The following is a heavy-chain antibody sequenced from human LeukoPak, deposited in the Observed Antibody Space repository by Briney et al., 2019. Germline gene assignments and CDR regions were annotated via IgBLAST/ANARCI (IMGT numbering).Heavy chain of an antibody. Sequence: SETLSLTCTVSGGSISSSSYYWGWLRQPPGKGLEWIGSIYYSGSTYYNPSLKSRVTISVDTSKNQFSLKLSSVTAADTAVYYCARRSVAGYFDYWGQGTLVTVSS. V-gene: IGHV4-39*01. CDR1: GGSISSSSYY. J-gene: IGHJ4*02. CDR3: ARRSVAGYFDY. CDR2: IYYSGST. D-gene: IGHD6-19*01.